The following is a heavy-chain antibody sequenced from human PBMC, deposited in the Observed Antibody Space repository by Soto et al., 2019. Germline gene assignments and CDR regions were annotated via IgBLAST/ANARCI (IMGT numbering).Heavy chain of an antibody. V-gene: IGHV3-66*01. J-gene: IGHJ4*02. D-gene: IGHD3-10*01. CDR1: GFTVSSNY. CDR2: IYSGGST. Sequence: EVQLVESGGGLVQPGGSLRLSCAASGFTVSSNYMSWVRQAPGKGLEWVSVIYSGGSTYYADSVKGRFTISRDNSKNTLYLQMNSPRAEDTAMNFLAREWCYFGLGSRVDYWGQGTLVTVSS. CDR3: AREWCYFGLGSRVDY.